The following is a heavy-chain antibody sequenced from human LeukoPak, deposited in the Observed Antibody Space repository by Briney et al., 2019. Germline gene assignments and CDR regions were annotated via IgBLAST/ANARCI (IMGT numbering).Heavy chain of an antibody. V-gene: IGHV4-34*01. Sequence: SETLSLTCAVYGGSFSGYYWSWIRQPPGKGLEWIGEINHSGSTNHNPSLKSRVTISVDTSKNQFSLKLSSVTAADTAVYYCARGLRGYAIDYWGQGTLVTVSS. J-gene: IGHJ4*02. CDR2: INHSGST. D-gene: IGHD3-10*01. CDR1: GGSFSGYY. CDR3: ARGLRGYAIDY.